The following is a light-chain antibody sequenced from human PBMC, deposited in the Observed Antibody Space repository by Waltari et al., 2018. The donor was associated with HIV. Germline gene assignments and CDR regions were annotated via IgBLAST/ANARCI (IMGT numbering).Light chain of an antibody. V-gene: IGKV2-24*01. J-gene: IGKJ5*01. CDR3: MQATQFPLT. CDR1: HSLVHSYCNIY. CDR2: KTS. Sequence: EIVMTQSPPSSPVILGQPASISCSSSHSLVHSYCNIYLSWLHQRPGQPPRLQIYKTSTRFSAVPERFSGSGTGRDFTLKISRVEVEDVATYYCMQATQFPLTFGQGTRLEIK.